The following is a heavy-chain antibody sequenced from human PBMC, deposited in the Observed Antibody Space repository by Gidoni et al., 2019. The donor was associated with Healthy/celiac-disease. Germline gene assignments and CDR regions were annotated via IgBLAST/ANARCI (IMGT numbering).Heavy chain of an antibody. CDR1: GFTFSSYS. D-gene: IGHD6-19*01. Sequence: VQLVESGGGVVQPGRSLRLSCAASGFTFSSYSTHWVRQAPGKGLEWVAVITYDGSNKYYADSVKGRFTISRDNSKNTLYLQMNSLRAEDTAVYYCARDGTAEYSSGWWGAYFDYWGQGTLVTVSS. CDR3: ARDGTAEYSSGWWGAYFDY. V-gene: IGHV3-30-3*01. CDR2: ITYDGSNK. J-gene: IGHJ4*02.